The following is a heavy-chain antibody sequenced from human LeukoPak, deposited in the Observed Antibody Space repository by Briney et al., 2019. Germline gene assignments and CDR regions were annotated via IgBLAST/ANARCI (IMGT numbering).Heavy chain of an antibody. V-gene: IGHV4-34*01. CDR3: ARATYYYGSGSYYNRVTFDY. J-gene: IGHJ4*02. CDR2: INHSGST. D-gene: IGHD3-10*01. CDR1: GGSFSGYY. Sequence: SETLSLTCAVYGGSFSGYYWSWIRQPPGKGLEWIGEINHSGSTNYNPSLKSRVTISVDTSKNQFSLKLSSVTAADTAVYYCARATYYYGSGSYYNRVTFDYWGQGTLVTVSS.